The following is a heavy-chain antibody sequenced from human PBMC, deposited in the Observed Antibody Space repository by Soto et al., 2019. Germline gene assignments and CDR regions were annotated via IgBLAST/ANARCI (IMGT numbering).Heavy chain of an antibody. J-gene: IGHJ6*02. D-gene: IGHD2-15*01. CDR3: AKLFTPLIPFYGMDV. CDR1: GFTFSSYA. V-gene: IGHV3-23*01. CDR2: IRSGGTWT. Sequence: EAQLLESGGGLVQPGGSLRLSCAASGFTFSSYAMSWVRQAPGKGLEWVSTIRSGGTWTYYADSVKGRFTISRDNSKNTLYLQMKSLRAEDTAVYYCAKLFTPLIPFYGMDVWGQGTTVTVSS.